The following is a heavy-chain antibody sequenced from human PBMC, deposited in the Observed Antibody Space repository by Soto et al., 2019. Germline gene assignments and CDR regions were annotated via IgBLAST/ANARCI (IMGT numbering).Heavy chain of an antibody. D-gene: IGHD6-19*01. V-gene: IGHV6-1*01. CDR2: TYYRSKWYN. CDR3: ARDSASIAVAAYDAFDI. CDR1: GDSVSSNSAA. J-gene: IGHJ3*02. Sequence: SQTLSLTCAISGDSVSSNSAAWNWIRQSPSRGLEWLGRTYYRSKWYNDYAVSVKSRITINPDTSKNQFSLQLNSVTPEDTAVYYCARDSASIAVAAYDAFDIWGQGTMVTVSS.